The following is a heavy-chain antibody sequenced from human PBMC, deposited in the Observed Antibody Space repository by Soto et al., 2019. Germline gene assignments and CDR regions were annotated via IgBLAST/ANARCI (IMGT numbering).Heavy chain of an antibody. V-gene: IGHV1-18*01. D-gene: IGHD4-17*01. J-gene: IGHJ4*02. Sequence: ASVKVSCKASGYTFSSYGISWVRQAPGQGLEWMGWISGYNGKTNYAQKVQDRVTMTTDTSTSTVYMELRSLRSEDSAVYFCARGIRHGAYSRWLGPWDQGTLVTASS. CDR2: ISGYNGKT. CDR3: ARGIRHGAYSRWLGP. CDR1: GYTFSSYG.